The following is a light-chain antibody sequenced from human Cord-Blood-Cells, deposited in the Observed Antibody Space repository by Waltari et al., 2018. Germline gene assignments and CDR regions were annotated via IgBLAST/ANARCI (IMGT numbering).Light chain of an antibody. CDR2: DAS. CDR1: QSISRW. J-gene: IGKJ1*01. V-gene: IGKV1-5*01. Sequence: DIQMTQSPSTLSASVGDRVTITCRASQSISRWLAWYQQKPGKPPKLLIYDASSLESGVPARVSGSGSGTEFTFTISSLQPDDFATFFCQQYNRYWTFGRVTKEEIK. CDR3: QQYNRYWT.